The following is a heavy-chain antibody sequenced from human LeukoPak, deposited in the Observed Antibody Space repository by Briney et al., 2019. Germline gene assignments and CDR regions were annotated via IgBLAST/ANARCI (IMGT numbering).Heavy chain of an antibody. Sequence: SQTLSLTCTVSGGSISSGDYYWRWIRQPPGKGLEWIGYIYYSGSTYYNPSLKSRVTISVDTSKNQFSLKLSSVTAADTAVYYCARVATEQWFDPWGQGTLATVSS. CDR3: ARVATEQWFDP. J-gene: IGHJ5*02. CDR1: GGSISSGDYY. D-gene: IGHD1/OR15-1a*01. CDR2: IYYSGST. V-gene: IGHV4-30-4*08.